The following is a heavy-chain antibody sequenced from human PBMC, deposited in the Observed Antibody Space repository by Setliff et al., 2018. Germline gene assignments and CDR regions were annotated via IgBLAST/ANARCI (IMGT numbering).Heavy chain of an antibody. V-gene: IGHV4-59*01. CDR2: IFSDGTT. J-gene: IGHJ3*02. Sequence: PSETLSLTCSVSGDSINNFYWNWIRQSPGTGLEWIGYIFSDGTTYYIPSLKSRVTISVDTPKNQFSLKLSSVTAADTAVYYCARDTRVRDSSSVPSDTFDIWGRGTMVTVSS. CDR1: GDSINNFY. D-gene: IGHD2-15*01. CDR3: ARDTRVRDSSSVPSDTFDI.